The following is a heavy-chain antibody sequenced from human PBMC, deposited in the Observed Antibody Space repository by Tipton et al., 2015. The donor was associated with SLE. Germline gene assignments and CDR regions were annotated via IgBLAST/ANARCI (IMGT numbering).Heavy chain of an antibody. CDR3: ASSNWGAFAWVY. J-gene: IGHJ4*02. V-gene: IGHV4-30-2*01. CDR2: IYHSGST. CDR1: GGSISSGGYS. Sequence: TLSLTCTVSGGSISSGGYSWSWIRQPPGKGLEWIGYIYHSGSTYYNPSLKSRVIISVDRSKNQFSLKLSSVTAADTAVYYCASSNWGAFAWVYWGQGTLVTVSS. D-gene: IGHD7-27*01.